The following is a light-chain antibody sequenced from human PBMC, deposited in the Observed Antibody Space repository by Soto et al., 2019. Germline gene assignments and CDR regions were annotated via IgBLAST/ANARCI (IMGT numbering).Light chain of an antibody. Sequence: QSALTQPASVSGSPGQSITISCTGTSSYVGVYYYVSWFQQHPGKAPKLMIYDVTARPSGVSNRFSGSMSGNTASLTISGLQAEDEADYYGGSYTSSSTLEMVFGGGTKLTVL. J-gene: IGLJ3*02. CDR2: DVT. CDR1: SSYVGVYYY. V-gene: IGLV2-14*03. CDR3: GSYTSSSTLEMV.